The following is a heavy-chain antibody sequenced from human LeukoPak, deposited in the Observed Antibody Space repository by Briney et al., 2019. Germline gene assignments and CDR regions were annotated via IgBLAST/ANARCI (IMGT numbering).Heavy chain of an antibody. CDR1: GGSISSYY. V-gene: IGHV4-59*01. Sequence: PSETLSLTCTVSGGSISSYYWSWIRQPPGKGLEWIGYIYYSGSTNYNPSLKSRVTISVDTSKNHFSLKLSSVTAADTAVYYCTRGRAAGGYYFDYWGQGTLVTVSS. CDR3: TRGRAAGGYYFDY. CDR2: IYYSGST. D-gene: IGHD3-16*01. J-gene: IGHJ4*02.